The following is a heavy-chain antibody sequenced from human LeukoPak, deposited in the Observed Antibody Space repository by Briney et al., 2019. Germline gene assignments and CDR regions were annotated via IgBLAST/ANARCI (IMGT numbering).Heavy chain of an antibody. CDR1: GYTFTGYY. CDR2: INPNSGGT. V-gene: IGHV1-2*02. Sequence: ASVKVSCKASGYTFTGYYMHWVRQAPGQGLEWMGWINPNSGGTNYAQKFQGRVTMTRNTSISTAYMELSSLRSEDTAVYYCARGGYYDFWSGYFGVYGMDVWGQGTTVTVSS. D-gene: IGHD3-3*01. CDR3: ARGGYYDFWSGYFGVYGMDV. J-gene: IGHJ6*02.